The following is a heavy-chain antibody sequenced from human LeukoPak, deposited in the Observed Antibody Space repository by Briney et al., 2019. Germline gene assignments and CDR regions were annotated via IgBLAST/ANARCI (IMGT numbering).Heavy chain of an antibody. Sequence: SETLSLTCAVYSGSFSGYYWSWIRQPPGKGLEWIGEINHSGSTNYNPSLKSRVTISVDTSKNQFSLKLSSVTAAGTAVYYCARGNPSPLDYWGQGTLVTVSS. CDR3: ARGNPSPLDY. CDR1: SGSFSGYY. CDR2: INHSGST. V-gene: IGHV4-34*01. D-gene: IGHD1-14*01. J-gene: IGHJ4*02.